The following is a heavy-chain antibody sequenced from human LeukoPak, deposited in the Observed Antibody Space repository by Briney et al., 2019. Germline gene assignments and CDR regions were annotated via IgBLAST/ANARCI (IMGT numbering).Heavy chain of an antibody. V-gene: IGHV4-34*01. J-gene: IGHJ5*02. D-gene: IGHD1-26*01. CDR2: INHSGST. CDR3: ARRRGRATSIIRRLDNWFDP. CDR1: GGSFSGYY. Sequence: SETLSLTCAVYGGSFSGYYWSWIRQPPGKGLERIGEINHSGSTNYNPSLKSRVTISVDTSKNQFSLKLSSVTAADTAVYYCARRRGRATSIIRRLDNWFDPWGQGTLVTVSS.